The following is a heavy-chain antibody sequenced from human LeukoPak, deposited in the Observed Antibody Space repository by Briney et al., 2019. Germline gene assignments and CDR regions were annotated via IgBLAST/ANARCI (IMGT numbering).Heavy chain of an antibody. D-gene: IGHD4-17*01. V-gene: IGHV4-39*01. J-gene: IGHJ3*02. CDR1: GGSLSSSSYY. Sequence: PSETLSLTCTVSGGSLSSSSYYWGWIRQPPGKGLEWIGSIYYSGSTYYNPSLKSRVTISVDTSKNQFSLKLSSVTDADTAVYYCARDDYGDYIPPGWAFDIWGQGTMVTVSS. CDR3: ARDDYGDYIPPGWAFDI. CDR2: IYYSGST.